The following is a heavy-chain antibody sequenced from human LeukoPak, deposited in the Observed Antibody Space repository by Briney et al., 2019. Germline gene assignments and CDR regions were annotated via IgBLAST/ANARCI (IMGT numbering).Heavy chain of an antibody. CDR3: ARDNWNYGSSMDV. CDR1: GGSISSYY. V-gene: IGHV4-59*01. D-gene: IGHD1-7*01. J-gene: IGHJ6*02. Sequence: SEALSLTCTVSGGSISSYYWSWIRQPPGKGLEWIGYIYYSGSTNYNPSLKSRVTISVDTSKNQFSLKLSSVTAADTAVYYCARDNWNYGSSMDVWGQGTTVTVSS. CDR2: IYYSGST.